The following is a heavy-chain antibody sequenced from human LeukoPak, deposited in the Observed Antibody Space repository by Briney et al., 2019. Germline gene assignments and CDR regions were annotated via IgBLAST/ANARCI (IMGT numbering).Heavy chain of an antibody. CDR3: ARDRTVAARVYYYYYGMDV. CDR1: GFTFSSYA. V-gene: IGHV3-30-3*01. CDR2: ISYDGSNK. D-gene: IGHD2-15*01. Sequence: PGGSLRLSCAASGFTFSSYAMHWVRQAPGKGLEWVAVISYDGSNKYYADSVKGRFTISRDNSKNTLYLQMNSLRAEDTAVYYCARDRTVAARVYYYYYGMDVWGQGITVTVSS. J-gene: IGHJ6*02.